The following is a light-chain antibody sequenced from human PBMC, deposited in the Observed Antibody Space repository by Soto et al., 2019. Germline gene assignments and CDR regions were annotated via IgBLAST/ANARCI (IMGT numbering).Light chain of an antibody. V-gene: IGKV3-20*01. CDR1: QSVSSSY. Sequence: EIVLTQSPGTLSLSPGERATLSCRASQSVSSSYLAWYQQKPGQAPRLLIYGASSRATGIPDRFSGSGSGTDFTLTISRLEPEDFAVYYCQQYGISLITFGQGTRLESK. J-gene: IGKJ5*01. CDR2: GAS. CDR3: QQYGISLIT.